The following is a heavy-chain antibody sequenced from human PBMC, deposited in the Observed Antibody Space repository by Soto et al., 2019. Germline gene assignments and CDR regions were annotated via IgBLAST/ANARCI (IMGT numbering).Heavy chain of an antibody. CDR3: ARGMQYGDY. D-gene: IGHD2-8*01. Sequence: QVQLVQSGAEVKKPGASVRLSCTASGYTFPTYYVHWVRQAPGQGLEWLGFINCNTGNTAYTQSFQGRVTMTSDTSTSTVYMELSSLRSEYSAVYYCARGMQYGDYWGQGTLVTVSS. J-gene: IGHJ4*02. V-gene: IGHV1-46*01. CDR1: GYTFPTYY. CDR2: INCNTGNT.